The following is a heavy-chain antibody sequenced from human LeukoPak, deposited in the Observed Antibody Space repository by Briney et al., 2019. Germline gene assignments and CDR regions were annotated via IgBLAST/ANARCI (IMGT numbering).Heavy chain of an antibody. D-gene: IGHD3-22*01. CDR2: IYSGGIT. CDR3: ARDGYYDSSGYRKHDGFDI. J-gene: IGHJ3*02. CDR1: GFTVSTNY. Sequence: GGSLRLSCAASGFTVSTNYMSWVRQAPGKGLEWVSLIYSGGITQYADSVKGRFTISRDNSKNTLYLQMTSQRAEDTAVYHCARDGYYDSSGYRKHDGFDIWGQGTLVTVSS. V-gene: IGHV3-66*01.